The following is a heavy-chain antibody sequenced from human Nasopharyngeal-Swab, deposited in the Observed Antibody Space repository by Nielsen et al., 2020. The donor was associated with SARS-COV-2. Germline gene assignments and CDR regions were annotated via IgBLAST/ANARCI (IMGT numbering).Heavy chain of an antibody. CDR3: VKDYPELVGSSSIFDY. CDR1: GFTFSGYA. Sequence: GESLKISCAASGFTFSGYAMSWVRQAPGKGLEWVSGINSPGDTYYRDSVKGRFTISKDNSQNTLYLQMDSLRAEDTAIYYCVKDYPELVGSSSIFDYWGQGILVTVSS. V-gene: IGHV3-23*01. CDR2: INSPGDT. D-gene: IGHD1-26*01. J-gene: IGHJ4*02.